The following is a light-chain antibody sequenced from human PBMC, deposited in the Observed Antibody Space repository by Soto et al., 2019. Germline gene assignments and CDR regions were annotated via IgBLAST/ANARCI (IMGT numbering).Light chain of an antibody. J-gene: IGLJ1*01. V-gene: IGLV1-44*01. CDR3: ATWDDGLSAYV. CDR2: SNS. CDR1: SSKIGGNT. Sequence: QSVLTQPPSASGTPGQRVTFSCSGSSSKIGGNTVSWFQHLPRTAPKLLIFSNSQRPSGVPDRFSGAKSATSASLAISGLQSEDEANYYCATWDDGLSAYVFGTGTKVTVL.